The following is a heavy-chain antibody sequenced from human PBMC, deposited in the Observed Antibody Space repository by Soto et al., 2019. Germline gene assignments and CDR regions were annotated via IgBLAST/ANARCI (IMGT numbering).Heavy chain of an antibody. J-gene: IGHJ5*02. CDR2: INHSGST. CDR3: ARAVPPNSTVTTTTVPVGNNWFDP. Sequence: SETLSLTCAVYGGSFSGYYWSWIRQPPGKGLEWIGEINHSGSTNYNPSLKSRVTISVDTSKNQFSLKLSSVTAADTAVYYCARAVPPNSTVTTTTVPVGNNWFDPWGQGTLVTVSS. D-gene: IGHD4-17*01. V-gene: IGHV4-34*01. CDR1: GGSFSGYY.